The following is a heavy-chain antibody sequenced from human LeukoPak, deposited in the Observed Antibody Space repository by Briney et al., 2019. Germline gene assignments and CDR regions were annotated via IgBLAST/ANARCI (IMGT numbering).Heavy chain of an antibody. D-gene: IGHD1-26*01. J-gene: IGHJ4*02. V-gene: IGHV4-39*02. CDR2: IDYSGST. CDR1: GGSISSSHNY. CDR3: ARRSGSHWFVPSIDY. Sequence: SETLSLTCTVSGGSISSSHNYWAWIRQPPGKGLEWIGNIDYSGSTYYNPSLKSRVTISMDTSKSHFSLKLSSVTAADTAVYYCARRSGSHWFVPSIDYWGQGTLVTVSS.